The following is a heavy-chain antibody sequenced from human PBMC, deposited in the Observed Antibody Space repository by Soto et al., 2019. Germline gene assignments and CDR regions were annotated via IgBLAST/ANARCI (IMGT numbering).Heavy chain of an antibody. Sequence: QVQLVESGGGLVKPGGSLRLSCVASGFSFNEYYMIWVRQAPGKGLEWVSNIRGSGATFYHANSVKGRFTVSRDNAKKSLFLQMNGLTVEDTAVYFCAREVTTPDHYYGLDVWGQGTTVTVSS. V-gene: IGHV3-11*01. CDR3: AREVTTPDHYYGLDV. J-gene: IGHJ6*02. CDR1: GFSFNEYY. CDR2: IRGSGATF. D-gene: IGHD4-4*01.